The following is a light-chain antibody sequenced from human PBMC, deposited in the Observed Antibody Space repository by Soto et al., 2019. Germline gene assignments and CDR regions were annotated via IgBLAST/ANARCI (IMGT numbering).Light chain of an antibody. CDR2: KKD. CDR1: SSNIGTNS. CDR3: ASWDDSLSGVV. J-gene: IGLJ2*01. V-gene: IGLV1-47*01. Sequence: QSVLTQPPSASETPGQRVTISCSGSSSNIGTNSVYWYQQLPGTAPKLLIYKKDQRPSGVPDRFSGSRSGTSASLAISGLRSEDEADYYCASWDDSLSGVVFGGGTQLTVL.